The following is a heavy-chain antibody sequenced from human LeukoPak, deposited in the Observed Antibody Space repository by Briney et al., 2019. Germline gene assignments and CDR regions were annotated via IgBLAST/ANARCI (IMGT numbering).Heavy chain of an antibody. D-gene: IGHD5-24*01. J-gene: IGHJ4*02. CDR1: GGSISSSSYY. Sequence: SGTLSLTCTVSGGSISSSSYYWGWIRQPPGKGLEWIGSIYHSGSTYYNPSLKSRVTISVGTSKNQFSLKLSSVTAADTAMYYCARRGDGYSFDYWGQGTLVTVSS. V-gene: IGHV4-39*07. CDR3: ARRGDGYSFDY. CDR2: IYHSGST.